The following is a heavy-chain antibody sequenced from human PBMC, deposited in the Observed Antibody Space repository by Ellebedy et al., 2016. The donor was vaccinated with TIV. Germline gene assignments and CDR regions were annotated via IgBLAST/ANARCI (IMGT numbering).Heavy chain of an antibody. CDR1: GFTVSTYA. Sequence: GESLKISXAASGFTVSTYAMNWVRQAPGKGLEWVSAVNGSGGSTYYADSVKGRFTISKDNSKNMVYLQMNSLRAEDTAVYYCAKGEGKRGSRSYYNCPFDSWGQGTLVTVSS. J-gene: IGHJ4*02. CDR3: AKGEGKRGSRSYYNCPFDS. CDR2: VNGSGGST. V-gene: IGHV3-23*01. D-gene: IGHD3-10*01.